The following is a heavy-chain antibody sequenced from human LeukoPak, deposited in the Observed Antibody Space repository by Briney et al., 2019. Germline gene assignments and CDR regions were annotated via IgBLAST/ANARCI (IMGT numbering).Heavy chain of an antibody. V-gene: IGHV4-31*03. J-gene: IGHJ4*02. CDR2: IYYSGTT. CDR3: ARAGEYGDYGLPDY. D-gene: IGHD4-17*01. CDR1: GGSIISGDYY. Sequence: PSQTLSLTCTVSGGSIISGDYYWTWIRQHPGKGLEWIGYIYYSGTTFYNPSLQSRLAISLDRSKNQFSLKLSSVTAADTAVYYCARAGEYGDYGLPDYWGQGTLVTVSS.